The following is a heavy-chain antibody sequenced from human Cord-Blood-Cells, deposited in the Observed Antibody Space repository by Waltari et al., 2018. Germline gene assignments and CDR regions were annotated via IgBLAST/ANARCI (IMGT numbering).Heavy chain of an antibody. CDR2: ISAYNGNT. CDR1: GYTFTSYG. V-gene: IGHV1-18*01. J-gene: IGHJ3*02. D-gene: IGHD1-26*01. Sequence: QVQLVQSGAEVKKPGASVKVSCKASGYTFTSYGISWVRQAPGQGLEWMGWISAYNGNTHYAQKLQGRVTMTTDTSTSTAYMGLRSLRSDDTAVYYWARVLVGIVGATHAFDIWGQGTMVTVSS. CDR3: ARVLVGIVGATHAFDI.